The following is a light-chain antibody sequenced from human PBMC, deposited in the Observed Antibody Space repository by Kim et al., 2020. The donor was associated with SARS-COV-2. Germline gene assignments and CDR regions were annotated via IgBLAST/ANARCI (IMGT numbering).Light chain of an antibody. Sequence: QSVLTQPPSVSGAPGQRVTVSCTGTHSNIGAGYDVHWYQQFPGMAPKLLIYGDINRPSGVPDRFSGSKSGSSASLVITGLQPEDEADYYCQSYDISLSGYVFGSGTKLTVL. CDR2: GDI. V-gene: IGLV1-40*01. J-gene: IGLJ1*01. CDR1: HSNIGAGYD. CDR3: QSYDISLSGYV.